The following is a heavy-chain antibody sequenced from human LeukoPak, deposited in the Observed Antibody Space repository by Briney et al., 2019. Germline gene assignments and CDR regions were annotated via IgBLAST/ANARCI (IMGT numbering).Heavy chain of an antibody. CDR1: GFTFSGYA. CDR2: TSGSGDST. D-gene: IGHD2-2*01. J-gene: IGHJ4*02. CDR3: AKGKLVPAALFDY. Sequence: QPGGSLRLSCAASGFTFSGYATTWVRQAPGKGLEWVSTTSGSGDSTHCADSVKGRFTISRDNSKNTLYLQVNSLRAEDTAVYYCAKGKLVPAALFDYWGQGTLVTVSS. V-gene: IGHV3-23*01.